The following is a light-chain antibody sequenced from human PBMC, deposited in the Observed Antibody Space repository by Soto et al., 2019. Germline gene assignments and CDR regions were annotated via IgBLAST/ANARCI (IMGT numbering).Light chain of an antibody. V-gene: IGKV1-6*01. CDR3: LQDYNYPLT. CDR1: QGIRHY. Sequence: AIQMTQSPSSLSASVGDRVTITCRASQGIRHYLGWYQQKPGKAPKLLIYAASSLQSGVPSRFSGSGSGTDFTLTISSLQPEDFATYYCLQDYNYPLTFGGVTKVKIK. J-gene: IGKJ4*01. CDR2: AAS.